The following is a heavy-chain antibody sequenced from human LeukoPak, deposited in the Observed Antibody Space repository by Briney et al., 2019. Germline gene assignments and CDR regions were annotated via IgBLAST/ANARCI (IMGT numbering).Heavy chain of an antibody. CDR3: ARDAYDFWSGYLL. J-gene: IGHJ4*02. D-gene: IGHD3-3*01. CDR1: GYTFTGYY. V-gene: IGHV1-2*02. Sequence: GASVKVSCKASGYTFTGYYMHWVRQAPGQGLEWMGWINPNSGGTNYAQKFQGRVTMTRDTSISTAYMELSRLRSDDTAVYYCARDAYDFWSGYLLWGQGTLVTVSS. CDR2: INPNSGGT.